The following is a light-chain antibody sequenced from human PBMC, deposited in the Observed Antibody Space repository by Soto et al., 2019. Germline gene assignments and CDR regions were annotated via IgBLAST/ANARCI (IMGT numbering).Light chain of an antibody. J-gene: IGKJ2*01. CDR1: QSMSSY. Sequence: DIQMTQSPSSLSASVGDRVTITCRASQSMSSYLNWYQQKPGKAPKLLIYAASSLRSGVPSRFSGSGSRTDFTLTISSLQPEDFATYSCQQSYSTPYTFGPGTKLEIK. CDR2: AAS. CDR3: QQSYSTPYT. V-gene: IGKV1-39*01.